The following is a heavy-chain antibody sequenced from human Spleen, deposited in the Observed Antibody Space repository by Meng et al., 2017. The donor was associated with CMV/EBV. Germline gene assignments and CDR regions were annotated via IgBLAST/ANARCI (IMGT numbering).Heavy chain of an antibody. Sequence: VPVQQLGAGLLKPSETLSLTCAVYGGSFSGYYWSWIRQPPGKGLEWIGEINHSGSTNYNPSLKSRVTISVDTSKNQFSLKLSSVTAADTAVYYCARGPNSFGYDSSGYYDYWGQGTLVTVSS. CDR3: ARGPNSFGYDSSGYYDY. J-gene: IGHJ4*02. D-gene: IGHD3-22*01. CDR2: INHSGST. CDR1: GGSFSGYY. V-gene: IGHV4-34*01.